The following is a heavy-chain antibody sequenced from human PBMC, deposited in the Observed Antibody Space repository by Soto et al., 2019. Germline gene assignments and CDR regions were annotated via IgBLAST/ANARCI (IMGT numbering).Heavy chain of an antibody. J-gene: IGHJ4*02. CDR1: GGSISSSSYY. D-gene: IGHD3-10*01. CDR3: ARQSDYGSGSFDD. CDR2: IYYSGST. V-gene: IGHV4-39*01. Sequence: PSETLSLTCTVSGGSISSSSYYWGWIRQPPGKGLEWIGSIYYSGSTYYNPSLKSRVTISVDTSKNQFSLKLSSVTAADTAVYYCARQSDYGSGSFDDWGQGTRVTVSS.